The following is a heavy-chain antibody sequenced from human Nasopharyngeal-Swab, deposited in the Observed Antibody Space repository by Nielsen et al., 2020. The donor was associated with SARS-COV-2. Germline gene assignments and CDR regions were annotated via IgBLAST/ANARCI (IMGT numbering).Heavy chain of an antibody. CDR3: ARIGPPYSNYAVDP. Sequence: WIRQPPGKGLEWIGNIHYSENTNYNPSLKSRVTISVDTSKNQFSLKLSSVTAADTAVYYCARIGPPYSNYAVDPWGQGTLVTVSS. V-gene: IGHV4-59*12. D-gene: IGHD4-11*01. J-gene: IGHJ5*02. CDR2: IHYSENT.